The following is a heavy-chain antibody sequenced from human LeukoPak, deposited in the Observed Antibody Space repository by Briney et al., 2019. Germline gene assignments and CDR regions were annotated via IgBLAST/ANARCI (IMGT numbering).Heavy chain of an antibody. CDR2: ISSSSSYI. J-gene: IGHJ4*02. D-gene: IGHD1-26*01. V-gene: IGHV3-21*01. CDR3: ARDIILGAPFDY. Sequence: PGGSLTLSCAASGFTFSSYCMNWVRQPPGKGLEWVSSISSSSSYIYYADSVKGRFTISRDNAKNSLYLQMNSLRAEDTAVYYCARDIILGAPFDYWGQGTLVTVSS. CDR1: GFTFSSYC.